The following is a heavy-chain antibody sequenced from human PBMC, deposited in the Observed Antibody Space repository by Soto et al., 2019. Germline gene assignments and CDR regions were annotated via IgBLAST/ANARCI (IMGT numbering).Heavy chain of an antibody. J-gene: IGHJ4*02. V-gene: IGHV1-8*01. CDR1: EYTFTSYD. CDR3: ATGGIAAAGSDY. D-gene: IGHD6-13*01. CDR2: MNPNSGNT. Sequence: ASVKVSCKASEYTFTSYDINWVRQATGQGLEWMGWMNPNSGNTGYAQKFQGRVTMTRNTSISTAYMELSSLRSEDTAVYYCATGGIAAAGSDYWGQGTLVTVSS.